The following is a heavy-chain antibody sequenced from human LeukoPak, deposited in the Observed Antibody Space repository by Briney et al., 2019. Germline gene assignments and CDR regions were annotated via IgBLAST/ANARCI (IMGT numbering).Heavy chain of an antibody. Sequence: PSETLSLTCTVSGGSISSYYWSWIRQPAGKGLEWIGRIYTSGSTNYNPSLKSRVTMSVDTSKNQFSLKLSSVTAADTAVYYCARSAGIVVVPAAIDDAFDIWGQGTMVTVSS. CDR1: GGSISSYY. V-gene: IGHV4-4*07. CDR2: IYTSGST. D-gene: IGHD2-2*01. CDR3: ARSAGIVVVPAAIDDAFDI. J-gene: IGHJ3*02.